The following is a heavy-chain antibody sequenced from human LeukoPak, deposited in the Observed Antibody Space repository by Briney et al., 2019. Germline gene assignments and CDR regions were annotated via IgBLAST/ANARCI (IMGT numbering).Heavy chain of an antibody. D-gene: IGHD3-10*01. CDR3: ARAHYGSGSYYYYYYGMDV. CDR1: GYTFTSYG. Sequence: ASVKVSCKASGYTFTSYGISWVRQAPGQGLEWMGWISAYNGNTNYAQKLQGRVTMTTDTSTSTAYMELRSLRSDDTAVYYCARAHYGSGSYYYYYYGMDVWGKGTTVTVSS. CDR2: ISAYNGNT. J-gene: IGHJ6*04. V-gene: IGHV1-18*04.